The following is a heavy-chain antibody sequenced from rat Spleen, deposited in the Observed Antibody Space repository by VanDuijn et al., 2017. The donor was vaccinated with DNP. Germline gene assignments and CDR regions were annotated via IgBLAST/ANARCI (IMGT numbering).Heavy chain of an antibody. CDR2: ISSSGRKS. CDR1: GFTFSNYY. V-gene: IGHV5-25*01. CDR3: ASVYDGYPPYTMDA. Sequence: EVQLVESGGDLVQPGRSLKLSCAASGFTFSNYYMAWVRQAPKKGLEWVATISSSGRKSNYPDSVKGRFAISRDNAKSSLYLQMNSLKSEDTATYYCASVYDGYPPYTMDAWGQGTSVTVSS. D-gene: IGHD1-12*03. J-gene: IGHJ4*01.